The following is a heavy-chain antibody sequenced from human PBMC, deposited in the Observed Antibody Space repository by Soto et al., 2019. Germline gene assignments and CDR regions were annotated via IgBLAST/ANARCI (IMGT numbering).Heavy chain of an antibody. J-gene: IGHJ6*02. CDR1: GYTFTSYG. D-gene: IGHD3-3*01. CDR3: ARGHYDLWSGETTPKFYYYGMDV. Sequence: ASVTVSCKASGYTFTSYGISWVRQAPGQGLEWMGWISAYNGNTNYAQKLQGRVTMTTDTSTDTAYMELRSLRSDDTAVYYCARGHYDLWSGETTPKFYYYGMDVWGQGTTVTVSS. V-gene: IGHV1-18*01. CDR2: ISAYNGNT.